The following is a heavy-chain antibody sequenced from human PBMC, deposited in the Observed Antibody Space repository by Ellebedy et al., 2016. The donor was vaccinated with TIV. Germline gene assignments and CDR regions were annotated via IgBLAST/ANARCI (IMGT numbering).Heavy chain of an antibody. J-gene: IGHJ3*02. CDR3: ARDSSGYYYTVGAFDI. CDR2: IIPIFATA. CDR1: GGTFSSYT. Sequence: AASVKVSCKASGGTFSSYTISWVRQAPGQGLEWMGGIIPIFATANYAQKFQGRVTITADESTSTAYMELSRLRSEDTAVYYCARDSSGYYYTVGAFDIWGQGKMVTVSS. D-gene: IGHD3-22*01. V-gene: IGHV1-69*13.